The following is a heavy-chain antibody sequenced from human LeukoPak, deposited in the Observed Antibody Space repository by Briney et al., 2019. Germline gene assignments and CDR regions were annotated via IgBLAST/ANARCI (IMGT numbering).Heavy chain of an antibody. CDR3: AKDNRRHYTSGPNPDSLH. CDR1: GFIFNNYA. CDR2: ISWNSGTI. J-gene: IGHJ4*02. D-gene: IGHD6-19*01. Sequence: GGSLRLSCAGSGFIFNNYAMHWVRQPPGKGLEWVSGISWNSGTIDYADSVRGRFTISRDNAKNSLCLQMDSLRVEDTAFYYCAKDNRRHYTSGPNPDSLHWGQGALVTVSS. V-gene: IGHV3-9*01.